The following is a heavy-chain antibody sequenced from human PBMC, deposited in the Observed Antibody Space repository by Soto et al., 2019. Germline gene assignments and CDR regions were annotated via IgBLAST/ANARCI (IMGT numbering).Heavy chain of an antibody. CDR1: GFTFSSYG. Sequence: QVQLVESGGGVVQPGRSLRLSCAASGFTFSSYGMHWVRQAPGKGLEWVAVISYDGSNKYYADSVKGRFTISRDNSKNTLYLQMNSLRAEDTAVYYCAKVIYDFLDAFDIWGQGTMVTVSS. CDR3: AKVIYDFLDAFDI. CDR2: ISYDGSNK. V-gene: IGHV3-30*18. D-gene: IGHD3-3*01. J-gene: IGHJ3*02.